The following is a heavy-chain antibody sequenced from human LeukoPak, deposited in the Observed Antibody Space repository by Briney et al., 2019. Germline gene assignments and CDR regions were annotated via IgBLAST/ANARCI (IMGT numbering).Heavy chain of an antibody. Sequence: PGGSLRLSCAASGFTFSSYEMNWVRQAPGKGLEWVSSISSSSSYIYYADSVKGRFTISRDNAKNSLDLQMNSLRVEDTGIYYCVKVAKYYYGSETYYFFEHWGQGTPVTASS. CDR2: ISSSSSYI. CDR3: VKVAKYYYGSETYYFFEH. J-gene: IGHJ4*02. CDR1: GFTFSSYE. D-gene: IGHD3-10*01. V-gene: IGHV3-21*01.